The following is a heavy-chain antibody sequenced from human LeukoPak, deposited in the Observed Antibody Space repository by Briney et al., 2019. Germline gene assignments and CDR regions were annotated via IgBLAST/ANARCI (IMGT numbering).Heavy chain of an antibody. V-gene: IGHV4-39*07. CDR2: VYHTGTT. CDR1: GGSISSSSYY. CDR3: ARAYGGNSQYFQH. D-gene: IGHD4-23*01. Sequence: SETLSLTCTVSGGSISSSSYYWGWVRQPPGKGLEWIGSVYHTGTTYHNPSLKSRVTMSVDTSKNQFSLKLSSVTAADTAVYYCARAYGGNSQYFQHWGQGTLVTVSS. J-gene: IGHJ1*01.